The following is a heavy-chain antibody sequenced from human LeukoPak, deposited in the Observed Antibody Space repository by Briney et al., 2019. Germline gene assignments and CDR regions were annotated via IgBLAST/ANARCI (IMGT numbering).Heavy chain of an antibody. CDR2: INYRGST. V-gene: IGHV4-34*01. CDR1: GGSFSGLY. D-gene: IGHD2-15*01. Sequence: PSGTLFLTCAVYGGSFSGLYWSWIRPPPGKGLVWIGEINYRGSTNYNPSLKSRVTISVDTSKNQFSLKLSSVTAADTAVYYCARGHIVVVVAATRAVSWFDPWGQGTLVTVSS. CDR3: ARGHIVVVVAATRAVSWFDP. J-gene: IGHJ5*02.